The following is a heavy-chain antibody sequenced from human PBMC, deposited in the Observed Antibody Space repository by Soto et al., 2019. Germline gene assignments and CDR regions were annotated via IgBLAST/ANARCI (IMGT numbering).Heavy chain of an antibody. CDR1: GFTVSSNY. CDR3: ASRSGYAGGDDAFDI. Sequence: EVQLVESGGGLVQPGGSLRLSCAASGFTVSSNYMSWVRQAPGKGLEWVSVIYSGGSTYYADSVKGRFTISRHNSKNTLYLQMNSLRAEDTAVYYCASRSGYAGGDDAFDIWGQGTMVTVSS. CDR2: IYSGGST. J-gene: IGHJ3*02. D-gene: IGHD5-12*01. V-gene: IGHV3-53*04.